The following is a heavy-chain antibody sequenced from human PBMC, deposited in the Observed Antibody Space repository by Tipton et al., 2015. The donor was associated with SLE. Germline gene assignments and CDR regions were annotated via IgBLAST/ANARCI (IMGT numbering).Heavy chain of an antibody. Sequence: TLSLTCTVSGGSIRNYYWSWIRQPAGKGLEWIGRVYTSGSTNYNPSLKSRVTMSVDTSKNQFSLKLSSVTAADTAVYYCARGIGITGTTEYWGQGTLVTVSS. CDR3: ARGIGITGTTEY. CDR1: GGSIRNYY. D-gene: IGHD1-7*01. J-gene: IGHJ4*02. V-gene: IGHV4-4*07. CDR2: VYTSGST.